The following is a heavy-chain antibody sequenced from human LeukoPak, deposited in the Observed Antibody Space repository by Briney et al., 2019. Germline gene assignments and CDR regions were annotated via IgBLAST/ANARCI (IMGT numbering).Heavy chain of an antibody. CDR2: ISSSSIYI. J-gene: IGHJ4*02. Sequence: GGSLRLSCAVSGFTFSSHSMNWVRQAPGKGLEWVSSISSSSIYIYYADSVKGRFTISRDNAKNSLYLQMNSLRAEDTAVYYCARSGYNYGYWFDYWGQGTLVTVSS. V-gene: IGHV3-21*01. CDR1: GFTFSSHS. CDR3: ARSGYNYGYWFDY. D-gene: IGHD5-18*01.